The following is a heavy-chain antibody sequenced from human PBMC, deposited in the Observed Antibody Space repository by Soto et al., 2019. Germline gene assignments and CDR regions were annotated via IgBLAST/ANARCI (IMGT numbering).Heavy chain of an antibody. J-gene: IGHJ4*02. CDR1: GGSISSYY. D-gene: IGHD3-22*01. V-gene: IGHV4-4*07. Sequence: SETLSLTCTVSGGSISSYYLSWIRQPSGKGLEWIGRIYTSGSTNYNPSLKSRVTMSVDTSKNQFSLKLSSVTAADTAVYYCARQYDSSGYYPPFYFDYWGQGTLVTVS. CDR2: IYTSGST. CDR3: ARQYDSSGYYPPFYFDY.